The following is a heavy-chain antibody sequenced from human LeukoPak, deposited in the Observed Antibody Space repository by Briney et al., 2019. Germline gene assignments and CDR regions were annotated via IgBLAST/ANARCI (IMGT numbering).Heavy chain of an antibody. V-gene: IGHV4-39*01. CDR3: AGSLRYFDWALNYYYYYMDV. D-gene: IGHD3-9*01. Sequence: SETLSLTCTVSGGSISSSSYYWGWIRQPPGKGLEWIGSIYYSGNTYYNPSLKSRVTISVDTSKNQFSLKLSSVTAADTAVYYCAGSLRYFDWALNYYYYYMDVWGKGTTVTVSS. J-gene: IGHJ6*03. CDR1: GGSISSSSYY. CDR2: IYYSGNT.